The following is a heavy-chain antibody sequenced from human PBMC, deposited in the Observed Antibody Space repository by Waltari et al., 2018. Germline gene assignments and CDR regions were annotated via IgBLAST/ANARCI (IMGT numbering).Heavy chain of an antibody. CDR1: GYSISSGYY. CDR3: ARQGPITLLGY. V-gene: IGHV4-38-2*01. Sequence: QVQLQESGPGLVKPSETLSLTCAVSGYSISSGYYWGWIRQPPGKGLEWIGSIYHSGRTYYNPSLKSRVTISVDTSKNQFSLKLSSVTAADTAVYYCARQGPITLLGYWGQGTLVTVSS. J-gene: IGHJ4*02. D-gene: IGHD3-10*01. CDR2: IYHSGRT.